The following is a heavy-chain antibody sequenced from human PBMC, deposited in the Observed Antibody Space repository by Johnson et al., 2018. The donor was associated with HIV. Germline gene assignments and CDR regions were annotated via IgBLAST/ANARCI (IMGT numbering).Heavy chain of an antibody. CDR1: GFTFSNYG. D-gene: IGHD6-25*01. V-gene: IGHV3-33*01. CDR2: IWFDGNNK. J-gene: IGHJ3*02. CDR3: ARFGMGSSGDAFDI. Sequence: QVQLVESGGGVVQPGRSLRLSCAASGFTFSNYGMDWVRQAPGKGLEWVAVIWFDGNNKYYADSVKGRFTISRDNSKNTLYLQMNSLRAEDTAVYYCARFGMGSSGDAFDIWGQGTMVTVSS.